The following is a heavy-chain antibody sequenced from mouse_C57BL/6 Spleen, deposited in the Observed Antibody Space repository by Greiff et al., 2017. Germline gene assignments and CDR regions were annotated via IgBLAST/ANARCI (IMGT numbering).Heavy chain of an antibody. J-gene: IGHJ1*03. Sequence: VQLQQPGAELVKPGASVKLSCKASGYTFTSYWMHWVKQRPGQGLEWIGMIHPNSGSTNYNEKFKSKATLTVDKSSSTAYMQLSSLTSEDSAVYYCARYGNIYWYFDVWGTGTTVTVSS. CDR1: GYTFTSYW. CDR2: IHPNSGST. D-gene: IGHD2-1*01. CDR3: ARYGNIYWYFDV. V-gene: IGHV1-64*01.